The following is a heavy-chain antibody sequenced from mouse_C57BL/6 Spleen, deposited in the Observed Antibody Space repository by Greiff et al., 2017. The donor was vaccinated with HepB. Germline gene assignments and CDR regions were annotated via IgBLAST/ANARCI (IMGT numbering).Heavy chain of an antibody. J-gene: IGHJ2*01. CDR3: ARGDYYGSSYVDY. Sequence: VQLQQSGPVLVKPGASVKMSCKASGYTFTDYYMNWVKQSHGKSLEWIGVINPYNGGTSYNQKFKGKATLTVDKSSSTAYMELNSLTSEDSAVYYCARGDYYGSSYVDYWGQGTTLTVSS. CDR2: INPYNGGT. CDR1: GYTFTDYY. V-gene: IGHV1-19*01. D-gene: IGHD1-1*01.